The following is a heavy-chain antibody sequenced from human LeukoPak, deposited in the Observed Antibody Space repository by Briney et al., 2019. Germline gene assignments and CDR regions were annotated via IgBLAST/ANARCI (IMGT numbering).Heavy chain of an antibody. Sequence: PGGSLRLSCAASGFTFSSYGVHWVRQAPGKGLEWVAVISYDGSNKYYADSVKGRFTISRDNSKNTLYLQMSSLRDEDTAVYYCAKNNDYGGSYWYFDLWGRGTLVTVSS. J-gene: IGHJ2*01. CDR1: GFTFSSYG. CDR2: ISYDGSNK. V-gene: IGHV3-30*18. D-gene: IGHD4-23*01. CDR3: AKNNDYGGSYWYFDL.